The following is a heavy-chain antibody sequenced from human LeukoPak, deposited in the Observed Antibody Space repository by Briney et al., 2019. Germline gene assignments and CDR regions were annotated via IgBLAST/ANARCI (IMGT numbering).Heavy chain of an antibody. CDR1: GGSFSGYY. CDR2: INHSGST. J-gene: IGHJ4*02. V-gene: IGHV4-34*01. D-gene: IGHD3-22*01. Sequence: SETLSLTCAVYGGSFSGYYWSWIRQPPGKGLEWIGEINHSGSTNYNPSLKSRVTISVDTSKNQFSLKLSSVTAADTAVYYCARGLSNDPDSSGYFHDYWGQGTLVTVSS. CDR3: ARGLSNDPDSSGYFHDY.